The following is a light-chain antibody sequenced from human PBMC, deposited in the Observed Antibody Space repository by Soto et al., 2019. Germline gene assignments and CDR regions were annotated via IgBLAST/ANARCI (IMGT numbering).Light chain of an antibody. CDR1: RDIDSC. Sequence: DIQMTQSPSSVSASVGDRVTITCRASRDIDSCLAWFQQKPGEVPRLLIYSASTLHSGVPSRFSGSGSGTDFTLTITSLPPEDFATYYCQQGDSFPLTFGGGTKVEMK. CDR3: QQGDSFPLT. J-gene: IGKJ4*01. V-gene: IGKV1-12*01. CDR2: SAS.